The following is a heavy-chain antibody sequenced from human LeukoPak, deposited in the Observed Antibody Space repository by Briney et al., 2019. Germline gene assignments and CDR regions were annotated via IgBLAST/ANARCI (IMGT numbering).Heavy chain of an antibody. D-gene: IGHD2-15*01. J-gene: IGHJ4*02. V-gene: IGHV3-21*01. Sequence: GGSLRLSCAASGFSFRTYSMNWVRQAPGKGLEWLSSISDSYTYIYYADSVKGRFTISRDNAKNSLYLQMNSLRAEDTAVYYCAGGPYCSGSNCYLPRYFDYWGQGTLVTVSS. CDR3: AGGPYCSGSNCYLPRYFDY. CDR2: ISDSYTYI. CDR1: GFSFRTYS.